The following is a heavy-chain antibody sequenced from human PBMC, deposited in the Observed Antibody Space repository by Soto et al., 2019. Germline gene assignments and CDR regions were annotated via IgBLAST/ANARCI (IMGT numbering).Heavy chain of an antibody. CDR1: GGSISSGGYY. D-gene: IGHD3-10*01. J-gene: IGHJ6*02. Sequence: LSLTCTVSGGSISSGGYYWSWIRQHPGKGLEWIGYIYYSGSTYYNPSLKSRVTISVDTSKNQFSLKLSSVTAADTAVYYCARGFRNYYGSGSYYGMDVWGQGTTVTVSS. CDR2: IYYSGST. V-gene: IGHV4-31*03. CDR3: ARGFRNYYGSGSYYGMDV.